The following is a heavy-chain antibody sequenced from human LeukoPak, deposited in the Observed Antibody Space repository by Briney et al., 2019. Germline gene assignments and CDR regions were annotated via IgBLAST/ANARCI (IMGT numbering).Heavy chain of an antibody. V-gene: IGHV4-4*07. CDR2: KYARGSS. D-gene: IGHD3-16*01. CDR3: ARGRYVSADICTGGDSFDI. J-gene: IGHJ3*02. Sequence: SETLSLTCTVSGGSISNYYWSWLRQPAGKGLEWIGRKYARGSSYYNPPVQSRVTMSVDTSKNQFSLKLRSVTAEDTAVYYCARGRYVSADICTGGDSFDIWGQGTMVSVSP. CDR1: GGSISNYY.